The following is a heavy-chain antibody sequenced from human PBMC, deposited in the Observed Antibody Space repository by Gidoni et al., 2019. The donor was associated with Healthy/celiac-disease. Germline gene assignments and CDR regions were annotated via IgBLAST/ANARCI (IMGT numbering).Heavy chain of an antibody. Sequence: EVQLLASGGGLVQPGWSLSLSCAASGFTFSSSAMSWVRQAPGKVLEWVAAISGSSGSTYYADTVKGRFTISRDNSKNTLYLQMNSLRAEDTAVYYCAKAPRDYGYWGQGTLVTVSS. CDR2: ISGSSGST. D-gene: IGHD4-17*01. CDR3: AKAPRDYGY. J-gene: IGHJ4*02. V-gene: IGHV3-23*01. CDR1: GFTFSSSA.